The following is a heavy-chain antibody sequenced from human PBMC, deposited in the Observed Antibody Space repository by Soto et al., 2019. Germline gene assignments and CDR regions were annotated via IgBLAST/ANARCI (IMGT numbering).Heavy chain of an antibody. CDR3: ASFRGSRNELAFQADY. Sequence: PSETLSGACTVCLASFTSSPFFWGWFLQPPGKGLEWIGNFYYPGTTYYSPSLKSRVTIAVDTSKNEFSLRLSSVTAADTAVYYCASFRGSRNELAFQADYWGQGTLVTVSS. CDR1: LASFTSSPFF. D-gene: IGHD5-12*01. J-gene: IGHJ4*01. CDR2: FYYPGTT. V-gene: IGHV4-39*01.